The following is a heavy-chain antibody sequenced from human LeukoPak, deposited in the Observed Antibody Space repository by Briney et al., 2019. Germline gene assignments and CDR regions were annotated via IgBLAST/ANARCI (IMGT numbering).Heavy chain of an antibody. D-gene: IGHD5-18*01. V-gene: IGHV1-69*06. CDR2: IIPIFGTA. J-gene: IGHJ4*02. CDR3: AREVDSYGKPTFDY. Sequence: SVKVSCKASGGTFSSYAISWVRQAPGQGLEWMGGIIPIFGTANYAQKFQGRVTITADKSTSTAYMELSSLRSEDTAVYYCAREVDSYGKPTFDYWGQGTLVTVSS. CDR1: GGTFSSYA.